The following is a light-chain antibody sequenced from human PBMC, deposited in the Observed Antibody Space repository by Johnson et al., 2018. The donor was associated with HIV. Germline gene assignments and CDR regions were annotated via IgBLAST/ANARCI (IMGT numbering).Light chain of an antibody. CDR1: SSNIGNNY. CDR2: ENN. J-gene: IGLJ1*01. V-gene: IGLV1-51*02. CDR3: GTLVSSLSAYV. Sequence: QSVLTQPPSLSAAPGQKVTISCSGSSSNIGNNYVSWYQQLPGTAPKLLIYENNKRPSGIPDRFSGSKSGTSATLGITGLQTGDEADYHCGTLVSSLSAYVFGAGTKVTVL.